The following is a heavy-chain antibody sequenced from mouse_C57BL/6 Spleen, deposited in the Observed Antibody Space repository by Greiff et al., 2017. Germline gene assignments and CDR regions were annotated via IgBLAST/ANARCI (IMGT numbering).Heavy chain of an antibody. V-gene: IGHV5-4*03. J-gene: IGHJ1*03. CDR2: ISDGGSYT. CDR1: GFTFSSYA. Sequence: EVMLVESGGGLVKPGGSLKLSCAASGFTFSSYAMSWVRQTPEKRLEWVATISDGGSYTYYPDNVKGRFTISRDNAKNNLYLQMSHLKSEDTAMYYCARGGSLDYGYFDVWGTGTTVTVSS. CDR3: ARGGSLDYGYFDV. D-gene: IGHD3-1*01.